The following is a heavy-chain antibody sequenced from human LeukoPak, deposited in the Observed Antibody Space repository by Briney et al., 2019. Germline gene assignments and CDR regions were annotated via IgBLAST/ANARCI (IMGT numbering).Heavy chain of an antibody. Sequence: SETLSLTCTVSGGSISSYYWSWIRQPAGKGLEWIGRIYPSGSSNDNPSLKSRVTMSVDTSNNQFSLKVSSVTAADTAVYYCARPLDDYSNYGLASGAFDIWGQGTMVTVSS. CDR2: IYPSGSS. J-gene: IGHJ3*02. V-gene: IGHV4-4*07. CDR3: ARPLDDYSNYGLASGAFDI. D-gene: IGHD4-11*01. CDR1: GGSISSYY.